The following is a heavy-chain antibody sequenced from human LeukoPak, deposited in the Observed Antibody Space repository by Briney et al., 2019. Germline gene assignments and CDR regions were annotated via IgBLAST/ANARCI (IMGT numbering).Heavy chain of an antibody. J-gene: IGHJ4*02. V-gene: IGHV1-18*01. CDR1: GYTFTNYG. CDR3: ARVEGPSIFGVVDY. CDR2: ISVYNGDT. Sequence: GASVKVSCKASGYTFTNYGVSWVRQAPGQGLEWMGWISVYNGDTNYAQKLQGRVTMTTDTSTSTAYMEPRSLRSDDTAVYFCARVEGPSIFGVVDYWGPGTLVTVSS. D-gene: IGHD3-3*01.